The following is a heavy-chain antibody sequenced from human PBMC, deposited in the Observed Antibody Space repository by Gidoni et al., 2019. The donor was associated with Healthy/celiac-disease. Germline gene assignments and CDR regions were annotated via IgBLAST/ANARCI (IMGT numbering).Heavy chain of an antibody. CDR3: ASAPPEGYSNYVLSWFDP. V-gene: IGHV1-69*01. Sequence: QVQLVQSGAAVKKPGSSVQVSCKASGGTFSSYAISWVRQAPGQGLAWMGGIIPIFGTANDAQKFQGRVTITADESTSTAYMELSSLRSEDTAVYYCASAPPEGYSNYVLSWFDPWGQGTLVTVSS. J-gene: IGHJ5*02. CDR1: GGTFSSYA. D-gene: IGHD4-4*01. CDR2: IIPIFGTA.